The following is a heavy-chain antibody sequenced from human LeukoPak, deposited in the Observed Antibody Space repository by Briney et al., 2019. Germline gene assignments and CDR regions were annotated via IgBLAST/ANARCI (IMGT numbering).Heavy chain of an antibody. V-gene: IGHV3-48*04. Sequence: PGGSLRLSCTASGFSFSSHSMNWVRQAPGKGLEWISYISGSSSTIYYADSVKGRFTISRDNGKNSLYLQMNSLTVEDTGVYYCARDGAEDYGIDYWGRGTLVTVSS. J-gene: IGHJ4*02. CDR3: ARDGAEDYGIDY. CDR2: ISGSSSTI. CDR1: GFSFSSHS. D-gene: IGHD4/OR15-4a*01.